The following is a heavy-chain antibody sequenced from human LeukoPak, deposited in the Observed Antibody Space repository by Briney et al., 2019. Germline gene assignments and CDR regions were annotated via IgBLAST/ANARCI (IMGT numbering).Heavy chain of an antibody. CDR2: IYDTGSS. J-gene: IGHJ5*02. D-gene: IGHD2/OR15-2a*01. CDR1: GASISGYY. CDR3: AGNRNALGDINWLDP. V-gene: IGHV4-59*01. Sequence: PSETLSLTCTVSGASISGYYWNWIRQSPGKGLVWIAFIYDTGSSNYNPSLRSRVTISVDTSKNQFSLKLKSVTAADTAVYYCAGNRNALGDINWLDPWGQGTLVTVSS.